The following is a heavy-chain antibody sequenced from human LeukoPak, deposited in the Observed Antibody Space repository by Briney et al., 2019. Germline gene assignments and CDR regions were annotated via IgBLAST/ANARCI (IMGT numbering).Heavy chain of an antibody. D-gene: IGHD4-11*01. J-gene: IGHJ4*02. CDR3: TTDPGNYEIF. V-gene: IGHV3-15*01. Sequence: GGSLRLSCAASGFTFSNAWMSWVRQAPGKGLEWVGRNKSKTDGGTVDYAPPVKGRFTISRDDSRNTLSLEMNFLKTEDTAVYYCTTDPGNYEIFWGQGTLVSVSS. CDR1: GFTFSNAW. CDR2: NKSKTDGGTV.